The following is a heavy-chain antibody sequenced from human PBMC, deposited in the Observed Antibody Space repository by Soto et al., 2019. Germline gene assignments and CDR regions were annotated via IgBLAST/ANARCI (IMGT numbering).Heavy chain of an antibody. CDR2: ISGSGGST. CDR3: AKDRLPQLQMGSVPVY. CDR1: GFTFSRYA. J-gene: IGHJ4*02. D-gene: IGHD2-2*01. Sequence: EVQLLESGGGLVQPGGSLRLSCAASGFTFSRYAMSWVRQAPGKGLAWVSAISGSGGSTYYADSVKGRFTISRDNSKNTLYLQMNSLRAEDTAVYYCAKDRLPQLQMGSVPVYWGQGTLVTVSS. V-gene: IGHV3-23*01.